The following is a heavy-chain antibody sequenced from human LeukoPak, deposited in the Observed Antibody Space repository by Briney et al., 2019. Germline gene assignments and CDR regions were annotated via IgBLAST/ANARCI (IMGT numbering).Heavy chain of an antibody. CDR3: ARGQGTVATH. CDR2: INHSGST. Sequence: SETLSLTCAVYGGSFSGYYWSWIRQPPGKGLEWIGEINHSGSTNYNPSLKSRVTISVDTSKNQFSLKLSSVTAADTAVYYCARGQGTVATHWGQGTLVTVSS. D-gene: IGHD4-17*01. CDR1: GGSFSGYY. J-gene: IGHJ4*02. V-gene: IGHV4-34*01.